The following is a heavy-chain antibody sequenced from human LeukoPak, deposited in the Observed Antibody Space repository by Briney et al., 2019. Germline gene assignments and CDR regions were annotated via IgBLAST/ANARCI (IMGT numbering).Heavy chain of an antibody. V-gene: IGHV3-7*01. CDR3: ARDFMYSITCAGC. Sequence: GGSLRLSCATSGFTFSSYWMSWVRQAPGKVLEWVANIKQDGSEKYYADSVKGRFTISRDNAKNTLYLQMNSLRVEDTAVYYCARDFMYSITCAGCWGQGTLVTVSS. CDR2: IKQDGSEK. CDR1: GFTFSSYW. J-gene: IGHJ4*02. D-gene: IGHD6-13*01.